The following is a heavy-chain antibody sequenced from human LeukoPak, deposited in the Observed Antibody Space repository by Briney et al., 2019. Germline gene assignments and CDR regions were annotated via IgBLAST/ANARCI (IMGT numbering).Heavy chain of an antibody. CDR3: SRGAPFES. V-gene: IGHV3-66*01. J-gene: IGHJ4*02. CDR2: IYSDGAT. CDR1: GFTFSSYW. Sequence: GGSLRLSCAASGFTFSSYWMSWVRQAPGKGLEWVSIIYSDGATYYADSVKGRFTISRDDSKNTLYLQMNSLRAEDTAVYYCSRGAPFESWGQGTLVTVSS.